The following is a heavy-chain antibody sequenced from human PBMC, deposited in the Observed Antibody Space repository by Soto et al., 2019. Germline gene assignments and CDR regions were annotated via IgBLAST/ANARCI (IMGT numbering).Heavy chain of an antibody. J-gene: IGHJ4*02. D-gene: IGHD3-9*01. Sequence: QITLKESGPPLVKPTQTLTLTCTFSGFSLSTSGVGVGWIRQPPGQALEWLALIYWDDDKRYSPSLKSRITITKDTSKNQAVFTMTNLDPVDTATYYCAHTKLTSYDVLTGYYNLYYFDFWGQGTLVTVSS. V-gene: IGHV2-5*02. CDR3: AHTKLTSYDVLTGYYNLYYFDF. CDR1: GFSLSTSGVG. CDR2: IYWDDDK.